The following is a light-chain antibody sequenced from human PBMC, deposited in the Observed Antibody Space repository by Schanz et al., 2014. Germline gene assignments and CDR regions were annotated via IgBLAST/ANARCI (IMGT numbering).Light chain of an antibody. Sequence: DIQMTQSPSILSASVGDRVTITCRASQSVNNWLAWYQQKPGQAPKLLIYDASSLRSGVPSRFTGRGSGTDFTLTISSLQPEDFATYFCQQADTFPPTYTFGPGTRVHIK. V-gene: IGKV1-5*01. CDR1: QSVNNW. J-gene: IGKJ2*01. CDR2: DAS. CDR3: QQADTFPPTYT.